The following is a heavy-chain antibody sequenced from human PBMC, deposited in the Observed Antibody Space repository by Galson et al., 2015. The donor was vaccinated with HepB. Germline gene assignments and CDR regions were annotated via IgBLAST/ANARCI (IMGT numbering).Heavy chain of an antibody. Sequence: SLRLSCAASGFTFSNAWMNWVRQAPGKGLEWVGRIKSKTDGGTTDYAAPVKGRFTISRDDSKNTLHLQMNSLKTEDTAVYYCTTDRPEWELQGGGDYWGQGTLVTVSS. J-gene: IGHJ4*02. CDR3: TTDRPEWELQGGGDY. V-gene: IGHV3-15*07. CDR1: GFTFSNAW. CDR2: IKSKTDGGTT. D-gene: IGHD1-26*01.